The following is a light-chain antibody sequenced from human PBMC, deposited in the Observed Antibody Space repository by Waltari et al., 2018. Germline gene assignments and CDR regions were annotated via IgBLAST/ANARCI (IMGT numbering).Light chain of an antibody. J-gene: IGLJ3*02. CDR3: QTGGHGTWV. V-gene: IGLV4-69*01. CDR1: SGHSTNV. Sequence: QLVLTQSPSASASLGASVKLTCTLSSGHSTNVIARPQKRPGRGPRYLLKVNSDGSHNKGDEIPDRFSGSSSGAEHYLTISSLQSEDEADYYCQTGGHGTWVFGGGTKLTVL. CDR2: VNSDGSH.